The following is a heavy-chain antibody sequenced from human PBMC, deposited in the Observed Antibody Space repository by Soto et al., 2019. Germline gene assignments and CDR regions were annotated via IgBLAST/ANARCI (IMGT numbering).Heavy chain of an antibody. CDR3: SRSLNS. Sequence: VGSLRLSCAASGFSFSSFWMDWVRQAPGKGLEWVASISPDGGEKHYVDSVKGRFTISRDNAKNSLYLQMSSLTAEDSALYYCSRSLNSWGQGTQVTVSS. CDR1: GFSFSSFW. V-gene: IGHV3-7*01. CDR2: ISPDGGEK. J-gene: IGHJ4*02.